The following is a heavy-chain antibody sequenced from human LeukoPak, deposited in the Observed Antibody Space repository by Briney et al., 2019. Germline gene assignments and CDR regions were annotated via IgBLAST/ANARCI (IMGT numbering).Heavy chain of an antibody. CDR2: IYYSGST. CDR1: GGSISSSSYY. V-gene: IGHV4-39*07. D-gene: IGHD3-3*01. CDR3: ASPRGSYYDFWSGPMALDY. J-gene: IGHJ4*02. Sequence: SETLSLTCTVSGGSISSSSYYWGWIRQPPGKGLEWIGSIYYSGSTYYNPSLKSRVTISVDTSKTQFSLKLSSVTAADTAVYYCASPRGSYYDFWSGPMALDYWGQGTLVTVSS.